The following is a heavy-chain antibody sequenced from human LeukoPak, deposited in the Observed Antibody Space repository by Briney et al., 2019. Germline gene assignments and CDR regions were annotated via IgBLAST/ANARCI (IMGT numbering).Heavy chain of an antibody. Sequence: SETLSLTCAVYGGSFSGYYWSWIRQPPGKGLEWVGEINHSGSTNYNPSLKSRVTISVDTSKNQFSLKLSSVTAADTAVYYCASGYIVAERAIQHWGQGTLVTVSS. V-gene: IGHV4-34*01. J-gene: IGHJ1*01. D-gene: IGHD2-21*01. CDR1: GGSFSGYY. CDR3: ASGYIVAERAIQH. CDR2: INHSGST.